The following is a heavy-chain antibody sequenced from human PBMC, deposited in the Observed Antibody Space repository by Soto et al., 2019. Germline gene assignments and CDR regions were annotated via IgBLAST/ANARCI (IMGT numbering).Heavy chain of an antibody. CDR3: ARGVVPAAGAAPHYCHYGVVV. CDR1: GDTFKKFA. CDR2: IIPMFGTT. V-gene: IGHV1-69*06. Sequence: QVQLVQSGPEVKKPGSSVKVSCKTSGDTFKKFAISWVRQAPGQGPEWMGGIIPMFGTTKYTQKFQGRVTFTADKSTGTAYRELTSLLSEDTGTYFCARGVVPAAGAAPHYCHYGVVVWVQGTTVTVSS. D-gene: IGHD2-2*01. J-gene: IGHJ6*02.